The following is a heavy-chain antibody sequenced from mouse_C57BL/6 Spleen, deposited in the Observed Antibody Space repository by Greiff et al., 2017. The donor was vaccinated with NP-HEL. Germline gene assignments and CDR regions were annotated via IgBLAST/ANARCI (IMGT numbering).Heavy chain of an antibody. CDR3: ARYGDGGFAY. V-gene: IGHV7-3*01. CDR2: IRNKANGYTT. Sequence: CEASGVPFTDYYMSWVRQPPGKALEWLGFIRNKANGYTTEYSASVKGRFTISRDNSQSILYLQMHALRAEDSATYYCARYGDGGFAYWGQGTLVTVSA. D-gene: IGHD3-3*01. CDR1: GVPFTDYY. J-gene: IGHJ3*01.